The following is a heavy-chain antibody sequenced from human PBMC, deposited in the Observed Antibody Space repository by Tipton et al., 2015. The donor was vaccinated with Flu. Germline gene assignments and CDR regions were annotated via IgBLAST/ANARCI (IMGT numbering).Heavy chain of an antibody. J-gene: IGHJ3*01. V-gene: IGHV3-74*01. Sequence: GSLRLSCAASGFTFSSYWMHWVRQAPGMGLVWVSRLNSDGTITNSADSVKGRFTISRDNAKNMVYLQMNSLTDEDTAVYYCARDRSGSYYATDTFDFWGQGHWSPSPQ. CDR1: GFTFSSYW. D-gene: IGHD1-26*01. CDR3: ARDRSGSYYATDTFDF. CDR2: LNSDGTIT.